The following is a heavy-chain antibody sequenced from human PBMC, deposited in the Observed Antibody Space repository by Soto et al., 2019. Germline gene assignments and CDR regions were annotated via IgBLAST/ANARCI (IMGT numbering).Heavy chain of an antibody. J-gene: IGHJ6*02. CDR1: GGSISSRNW. CDR3: ATSSTPYGMAV. Sequence: QVQLQESGPGLVKPSGTLSPTCAVSGGSISSRNWWSWVRQPPGKGLEWIAEIYDDGTTNYNPSLKSRVTMSVDKSENQFSLKLSSVTAADTAVYYCATSSTPYGMAVWGQGTTVTVSS. CDR2: IYDDGTT. V-gene: IGHV4-4*02.